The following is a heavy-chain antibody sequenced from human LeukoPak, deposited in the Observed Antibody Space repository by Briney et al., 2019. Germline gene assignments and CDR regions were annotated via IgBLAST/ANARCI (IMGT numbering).Heavy chain of an antibody. J-gene: IGHJ3*02. CDR3: ARRRLSYCSSTSCYSHAFDI. CDR1: GGSISNYY. D-gene: IGHD2-2*01. Sequence: SETLSLTCTVSGGSISNYYWSWIRQPPGKGLEWIGEINHSGSTNYNPSLKSRVTISVDTSKNQFSLKLSSVTAADTAVYYCARRRLSYCSSTSCYSHAFDIWGQGTMVTVSS. CDR2: INHSGST. V-gene: IGHV4-34*01.